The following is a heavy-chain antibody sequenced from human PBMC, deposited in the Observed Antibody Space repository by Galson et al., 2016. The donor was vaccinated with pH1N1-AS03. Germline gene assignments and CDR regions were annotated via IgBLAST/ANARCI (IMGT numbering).Heavy chain of an antibody. CDR3: ARDLGYCTTTGCQREWFDP. Sequence: SVKVSCKASGGIFSRHAISWVRQAPGQGLEWMGRIIPILGITNYAQKFQGRVTMTTDTTTSTAYMELRRLRSDDTAVYYCARDLGYCTTTGCQREWFDPWGQGTPVTVSS. J-gene: IGHJ5*02. D-gene: IGHD2-2*01. CDR2: IIPILGIT. V-gene: IGHV1-69*04. CDR1: GGIFSRHA.